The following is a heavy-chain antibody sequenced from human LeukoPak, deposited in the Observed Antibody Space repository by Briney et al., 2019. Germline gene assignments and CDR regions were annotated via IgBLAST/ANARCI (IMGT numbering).Heavy chain of an antibody. Sequence: SVKVSCKASGGTFSSYAISWVRQAPGQGLEWMGGIIPIFGTANYAQKFQGRVTITADESTSTAYMELSSLRSEDTAVYYCAREWYYDFWSGYLDWFGPWGQGTLVTVSS. CDR1: GGTFSSYA. CDR3: AREWYYDFWSGYLDWFGP. CDR2: IIPIFGTA. D-gene: IGHD3-3*01. V-gene: IGHV1-69*13. J-gene: IGHJ5*02.